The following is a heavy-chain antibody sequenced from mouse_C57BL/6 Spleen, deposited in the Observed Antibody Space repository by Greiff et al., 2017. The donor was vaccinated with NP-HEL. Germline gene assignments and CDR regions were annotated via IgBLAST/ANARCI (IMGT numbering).Heavy chain of an antibody. CDR1: GYTFTSYW. D-gene: IGHD3-1*01. Sequence: QVQLKQPGAELVMPGASVKLSCKASGYTFTSYWMHWVKQRPGQGLEWIGEIDPSDSYTNYNQKFKGKSTLTVDKSSSTAYMQLSSLTSEDSAVYYCARSGGHFDYWGQGTTLTVSS. V-gene: IGHV1-69*01. CDR3: ARSGGHFDY. J-gene: IGHJ2*01. CDR2: IDPSDSYT.